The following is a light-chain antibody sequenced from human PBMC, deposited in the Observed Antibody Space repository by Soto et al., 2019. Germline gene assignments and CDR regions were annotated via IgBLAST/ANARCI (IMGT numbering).Light chain of an antibody. V-gene: IGKV3-15*01. CDR1: QSINSE. CDR2: GAS. J-gene: IGKJ2*01. CDR3: QQGHNWPLT. Sequence: EIVMTQSPATLSLSPGERAALSCRASQSINSELDWYQQKPGQPPRLLVYGASTTATGVPARFTGSESGSEFTLTISGLQSEDFAVYYCQQGHNWPLTFGQGTRLEI.